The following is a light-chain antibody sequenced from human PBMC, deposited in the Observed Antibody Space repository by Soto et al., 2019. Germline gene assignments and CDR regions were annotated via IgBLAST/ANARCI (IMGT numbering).Light chain of an antibody. J-gene: IGLJ1*01. CDR1: TGAVTNGHY. CDR2: DTT. CDR3: LHFYTCPSV. V-gene: IGLV7-46*01. Sequence: QAVVTQDPSLTVSPGGTVTLTCGSSTGAVTNGHYPYWFQQKPGQAPRTLIYDTTNRHSWTPARFSGSLLGGKAALTLSGAQSEDEAEYYCLHFYTCPSVFGTGPKFTVL.